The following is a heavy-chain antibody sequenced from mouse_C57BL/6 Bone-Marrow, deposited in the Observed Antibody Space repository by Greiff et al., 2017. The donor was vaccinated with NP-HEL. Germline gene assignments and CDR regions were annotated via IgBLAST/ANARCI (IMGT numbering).Heavy chain of an antibody. D-gene: IGHD2-4*01. CDR3: ARSEDYDYDEGDFDY. CDR2: IDPNSGGT. CDR1: GYTFTSYW. J-gene: IGHJ2*01. V-gene: IGHV1-72*01. Sequence: QVQLQQPGAELVKPGASVKLSCKASGYTFTSYWMHWVKQRPGRGLGWIGRIDPNSGGTKYNEKFKSKATLTVDKPSSTAYMQLSSLTSEDSAVYYCARSEDYDYDEGDFDYWGQGTTLTVSS.